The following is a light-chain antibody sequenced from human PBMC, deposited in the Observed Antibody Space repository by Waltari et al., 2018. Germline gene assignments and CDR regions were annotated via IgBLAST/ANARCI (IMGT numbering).Light chain of an antibody. CDR3: HQYYTTPYT. Sequence: DIVMTQSPDSLAVSLGERATFNCKSSQSILYSSNHKNYLAWYQQKPGQPPKQLIYWASTRESGVPDRFSGSGSGTDFTLTISSLQAEDVAVYYCHQYYTTPYTFGQGTKLEIK. CDR1: QSILYSSNHKNY. V-gene: IGKV4-1*01. CDR2: WAS. J-gene: IGKJ2*01.